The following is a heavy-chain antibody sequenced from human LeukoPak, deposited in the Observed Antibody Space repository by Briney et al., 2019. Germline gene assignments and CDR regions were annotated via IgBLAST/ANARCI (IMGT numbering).Heavy chain of an antibody. J-gene: IGHJ4*02. CDR2: IYSGGST. D-gene: IGHD2-21*02. Sequence: GGSLRLSCAASGFTVSSNYMSWVRQAPGKGLEWVSVIYSGGSTYYADSVKGRFTISRDNSKNTLYLQMNSLRAEDTAVYYCARRYYCGGDCYVNWGQGTLVTVSS. V-gene: IGHV3-66*04. CDR3: ARRYYCGGDCYVN. CDR1: GFTVSSNY.